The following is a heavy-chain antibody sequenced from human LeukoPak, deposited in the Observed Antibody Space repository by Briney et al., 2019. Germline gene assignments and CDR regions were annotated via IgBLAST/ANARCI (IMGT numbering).Heavy chain of an antibody. CDR3: ARGRPHGNDY. Sequence: GGSLRLSCAASGFTFSGHWMTWVRQAPRKGLEWVANIKQDGSDTYYVDSVKGRFTISRDNAQNSLYLQMSSLRAEDTALYYCARGRPHGNDYWGQGTLVTVSS. CDR1: GFTFSGHW. J-gene: IGHJ4*02. CDR2: IKQDGSDT. D-gene: IGHD4-23*01. V-gene: IGHV3-7*03.